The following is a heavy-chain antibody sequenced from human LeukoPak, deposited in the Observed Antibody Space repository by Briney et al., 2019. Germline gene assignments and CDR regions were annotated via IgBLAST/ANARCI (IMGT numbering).Heavy chain of an antibody. CDR3: AREILAPGKTHDY. Sequence: GWSLRLSCAASGCTFRSYAMHWVRQVPGKGLVWVSRINDDGSATFYADSVKGRFTISRDNAKNTLFLQMSSLRAEDTAVYFCAREILAPGKTHDYWGQGTLVTVSS. J-gene: IGHJ4*02. V-gene: IGHV3-74*01. CDR2: INDDGSAT. CDR1: GCTFRSYA.